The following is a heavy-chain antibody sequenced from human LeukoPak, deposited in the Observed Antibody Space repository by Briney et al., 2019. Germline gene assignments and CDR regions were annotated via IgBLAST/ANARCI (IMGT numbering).Heavy chain of an antibody. D-gene: IGHD2-2*01. CDR3: AIAVVVPAATGFDP. CDR1: GGSISSGGYY. J-gene: IGHJ5*02. V-gene: IGHV4-31*01. Sequence: SETLSLTCTVSGGSISSGGYYWSWIRQHPGKGLEWIGYIYYSGSTYYNPSLNSLVIIPVHTSKTHFSLTLSSVTAADTAVYYCAIAVVVPAATGFDPWGQGTLVTVSS. CDR2: IYYSGST.